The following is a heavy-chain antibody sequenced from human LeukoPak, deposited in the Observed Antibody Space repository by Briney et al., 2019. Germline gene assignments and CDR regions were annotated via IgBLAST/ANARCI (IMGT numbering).Heavy chain of an antibody. J-gene: IGHJ4*02. V-gene: IGHV3-21*01. CDR1: GFTFSSYS. D-gene: IGHD6-19*01. CDR2: ISSSSSYI. CDR3: ARDLAAVAWDY. Sequence: GGSLRLSCAASGFTFSSYSMTWVRQAPGKGLEWVSSISSSSSYIYYADSVKGRFTISRDNAKNSLYLQMNSLRAEDTAVYYCARDLAAVAWDYWGQGTLVTVSS.